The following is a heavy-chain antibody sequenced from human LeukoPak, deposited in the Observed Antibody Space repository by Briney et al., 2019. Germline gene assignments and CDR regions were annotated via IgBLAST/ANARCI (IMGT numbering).Heavy chain of an antibody. D-gene: IGHD4-17*01. V-gene: IGHV1-8*03. J-gene: IGHJ5*02. Sequence: ASVKVSCKASRYTFTSYDINWVRQATGQGLEWMGWMNPNSGNTGYAQKFQGRVTITRNTSISTAYMELSSLRSEDTAVYYCARSPPPDGDYEEWFDHWGQGTLVTVSS. CDR3: ARSPPPDGDYEEWFDH. CDR2: MNPNSGNT. CDR1: RYTFTSYD.